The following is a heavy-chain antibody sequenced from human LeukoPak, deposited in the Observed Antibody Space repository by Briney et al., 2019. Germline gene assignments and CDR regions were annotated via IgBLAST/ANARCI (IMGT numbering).Heavy chain of an antibody. CDR1: GFTFSSHT. CDR2: ISSTSTSI. CDR3: AREGGYDY. V-gene: IGHV3-21*01. Sequence: GGSLRLSCAASGFTFSSHTMNWVRQAPGKGLEWVSSISSTSTSIYHADSVKGRFTISRDNTKNSLYLQMDSLRAEDTAVYYCAREGGYDYWGQGTLVTVSS. J-gene: IGHJ4*02. D-gene: IGHD1-1*01.